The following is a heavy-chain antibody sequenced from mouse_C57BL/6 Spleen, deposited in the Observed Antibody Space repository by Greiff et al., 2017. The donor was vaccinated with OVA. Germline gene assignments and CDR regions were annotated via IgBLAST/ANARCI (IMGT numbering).Heavy chain of an antibody. J-gene: IGHJ3*01. V-gene: IGHV3-6*01. CDR3: ATTYGSRPWFAY. D-gene: IGHD1-1*01. Sequence: EVKLQESGPGLVKPSQSLSLTCSVTGYSITSGYYWNWIRQFPGNKLEWMGYISYDGSNNYNPSLKNRISITRDTSKNQFFLKLNSVTTEDTATYYCATTYGSRPWFAYWGQGTLVTVSA. CDR2: ISYDGSN. CDR1: GYSITSGYY.